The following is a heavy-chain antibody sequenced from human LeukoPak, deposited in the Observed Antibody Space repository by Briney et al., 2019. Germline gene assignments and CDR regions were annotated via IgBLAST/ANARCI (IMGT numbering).Heavy chain of an antibody. CDR3: TRDIHRDGYMGY. Sequence: ASVKVSCKTSGYRLTSYGISWVRQAPGQGLEWMGWINTYNGNTTYAKKFQRRDTMTTDTYTSKAYMELRRRRSDDTILHHCTRDIHRDGYMGYWGQGSLVTVSS. CDR1: GYRLTSYG. J-gene: IGHJ4*02. CDR2: INTYNGNT. D-gene: IGHD5-24*01. V-gene: IGHV1-18*01.